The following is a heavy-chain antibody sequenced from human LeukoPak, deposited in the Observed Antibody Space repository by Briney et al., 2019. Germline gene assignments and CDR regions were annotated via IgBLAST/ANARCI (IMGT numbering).Heavy chain of an antibody. CDR2: ISGSGGTT. V-gene: IGHV3-23*01. J-gene: IGHJ4*02. Sequence: GGSLRLSCAASGFTFRSYAMSWVRQAPGKGLEWVSGISGSGGTTDYADSVKGRFTISRDNSKNTLYLQMNSLRAETTAVYYFAKDPPTSGYTDYWGQGTLVTVSS. D-gene: IGHD3-22*01. CDR3: AKDPPTSGYTDY. CDR1: GFTFRSYA.